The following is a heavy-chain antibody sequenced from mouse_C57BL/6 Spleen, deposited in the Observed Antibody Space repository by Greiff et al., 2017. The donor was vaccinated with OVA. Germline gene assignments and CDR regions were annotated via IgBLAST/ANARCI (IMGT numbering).Heavy chain of an antibody. V-gene: IGHV2-9-1*01. CDR1: GFSFTSYA. Sequence: QVQLKESGPGLVAPSQSLSITCTVSGFSFTSYAISWVRQPPGKGLEWLGVIWPGGGTNYNSDLKSRLCISKDDSKSQVFLKMNSLQTDDTAMYYCARSTTVVANFDYWGQGTTLTVSS. D-gene: IGHD1-1*01. J-gene: IGHJ2*01. CDR2: IWPGGGT. CDR3: ARSTTVVANFDY.